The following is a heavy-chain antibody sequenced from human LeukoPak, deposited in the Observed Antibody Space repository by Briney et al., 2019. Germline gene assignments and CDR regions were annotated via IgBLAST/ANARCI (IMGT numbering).Heavy chain of an antibody. Sequence: ASVKVSCKASGYTFTSYAMHWVRQAPGQRLEWMGWINAGNGNTKYSQKFQGRVTITRDTSASTAYMELSSLRSEDTAVYYCAMSAMVRGVIIGNYWGQGTLVTVSS. D-gene: IGHD3-10*01. CDR3: AMSAMVRGVIIGNY. CDR2: INAGNGNT. CDR1: GYTFTSYA. J-gene: IGHJ4*02. V-gene: IGHV1-3*01.